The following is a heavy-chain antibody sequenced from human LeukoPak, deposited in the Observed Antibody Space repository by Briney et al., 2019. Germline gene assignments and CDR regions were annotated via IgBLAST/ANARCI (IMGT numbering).Heavy chain of an antibody. CDR1: GFTFSSYS. CDR2: ISSSSSYI. CDR3: AKDPLPGYYDSSGSYRYFDY. J-gene: IGHJ4*02. D-gene: IGHD3-22*01. V-gene: IGHV3-21*01. Sequence: GGSLRLSCAASGFTFSSYSMNWVRQAPGKGLEWVSSISSSSSYIYYADSVKGRFTISRDNSKNTLYLQMNSLRAEDTAVYYCAKDPLPGYYDSSGSYRYFDYWGQGTLVTVSS.